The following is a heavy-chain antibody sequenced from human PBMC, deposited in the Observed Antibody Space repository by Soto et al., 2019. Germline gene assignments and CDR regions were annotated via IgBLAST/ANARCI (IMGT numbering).Heavy chain of an antibody. CDR1: GGTFSSYA. D-gene: IGHD5-18*01. J-gene: IGHJ6*02. V-gene: IGHV1-69*06. CDR3: ARCGYSYGGYYYYGMDV. CDR2: IIPIFGTA. Sequence: QVQLVQSGAEVKKPGSSVKVSCKASGGTFSSYAISWVRQAPGQGLEWMGGIIPIFGTANYAQKFQGRVTITADKSTITAYMELSSLRSEDTAVYYCARCGYSYGGYYYYGMDVWGQGTTVTVSS.